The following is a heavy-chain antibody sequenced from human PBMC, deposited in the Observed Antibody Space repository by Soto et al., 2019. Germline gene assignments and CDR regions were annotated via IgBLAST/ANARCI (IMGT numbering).Heavy chain of an antibody. Sequence: SETLSLTCTVSGGSISSGGYYWSWIRQHPGKGLEWIGYIYYSGSTYYNPSLKSRVTISVDTSKNQFSLKLSSVTAADTAVYYCATGTYCSGGSCDHPVWFDTWGQGTMGAVSS. D-gene: IGHD2-15*01. CDR3: ATGTYCSGGSCDHPVWFDT. CDR1: GGSISSGGYY. V-gene: IGHV4-31*03. J-gene: IGHJ5*02. CDR2: IYYSGST.